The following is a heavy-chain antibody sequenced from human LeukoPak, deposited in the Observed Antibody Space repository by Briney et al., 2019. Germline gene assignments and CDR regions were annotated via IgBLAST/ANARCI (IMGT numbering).Heavy chain of an antibody. V-gene: IGHV4-61*01. D-gene: IGHD5-12*01. CDR1: GYSISSGYY. CDR3: ARGDIVATISVFDH. Sequence: PSETLSLTCTVSGYSISSGYYWSWIRQPPGKGLEWIGYIYYSGSTNYNPSLKSRVTISLDTSKNQFSLKLSSVTAADTAVYYCARGDIVATISVFDHWGQGTLVTVSS. J-gene: IGHJ4*02. CDR2: IYYSGST.